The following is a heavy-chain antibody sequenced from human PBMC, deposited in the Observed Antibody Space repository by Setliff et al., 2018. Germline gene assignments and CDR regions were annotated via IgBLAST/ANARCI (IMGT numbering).Heavy chain of an antibody. D-gene: IGHD3-10*01. Sequence: PSETLSLTCTVSGGSISSYYWSWIRQPPGKGLEWIGYIYYSGNTYYNPSLKSRVTISVDTSKNQFSLKLSSVTAADTAVYYCARHVYGSGSYYNWFDPWGQGTLVTVSS. CDR3: ARHVYGSGSYYNWFDP. J-gene: IGHJ5*02. V-gene: IGHV4-59*08. CDR2: IYYSGNT. CDR1: GGSISSYY.